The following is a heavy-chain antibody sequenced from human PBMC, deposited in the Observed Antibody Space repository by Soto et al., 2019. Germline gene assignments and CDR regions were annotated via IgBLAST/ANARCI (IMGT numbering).Heavy chain of an antibody. V-gene: IGHV1-2*04. Sequence: ASGKVSCKASVYTFTGYYMHWVRQAPGQGLEWMGWINPNSGGTNYAQKFQGWVTMTRDTSISTAYMELSRLRSDDTAVYYCAREWRNPYYFDYWGQGTLVTVSS. CDR2: INPNSGGT. CDR3: AREWRNPYYFDY. CDR1: VYTFTGYY. J-gene: IGHJ4*02.